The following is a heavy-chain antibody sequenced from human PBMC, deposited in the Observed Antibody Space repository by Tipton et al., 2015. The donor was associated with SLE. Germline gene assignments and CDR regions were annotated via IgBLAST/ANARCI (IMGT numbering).Heavy chain of an antibody. CDR1: GFTFSNFG. D-gene: IGHD6-6*01. V-gene: IGHV3-33*01. CDR2: IWYDGSNK. Sequence: SGFTFSNFGMHWVRQAPGKGLEWVAVIWYDGSNKYYADSVKGRFTISRDNAKNSLYLQMNSLRAEDTAVYYCAREILRAARYYYYGMDVWGQGTTVTVSS. CDR3: AREILRAARYYYYGMDV. J-gene: IGHJ6*02.